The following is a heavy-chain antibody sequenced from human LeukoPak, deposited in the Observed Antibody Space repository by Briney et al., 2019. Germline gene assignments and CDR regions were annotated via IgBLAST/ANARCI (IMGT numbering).Heavy chain of an antibody. J-gene: IGHJ4*02. CDR2: IWYDGSKK. Sequence: GGSLRLSCAASGFTFSSYGMHWVRQAPGKGLEWVAVIWYDGSKKYYADSVTGRFTISRDNSKNTLYLQMDSLRAEDTAVYYCARYNTGSVDYWGQGTLVTVSS. V-gene: IGHV3-33*08. CDR1: GFTFSSYG. CDR3: ARYNTGSVDY. D-gene: IGHD2-8*02.